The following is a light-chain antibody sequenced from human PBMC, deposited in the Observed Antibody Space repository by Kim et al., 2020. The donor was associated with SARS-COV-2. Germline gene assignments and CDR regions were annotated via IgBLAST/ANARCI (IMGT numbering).Light chain of an antibody. CDR2: DTS. Sequence: PGGTVTLTCGSNTGAVTSGHYPFWFQQKPGQGPRTLIYDTSNKHSWTPARFSGSLLGGKAALTLSGAQPEDEAEYYCLLSYSGAWVFGGGTKLTVL. CDR1: TGAVTSGHY. V-gene: IGLV7-46*01. J-gene: IGLJ3*02. CDR3: LLSYSGAWV.